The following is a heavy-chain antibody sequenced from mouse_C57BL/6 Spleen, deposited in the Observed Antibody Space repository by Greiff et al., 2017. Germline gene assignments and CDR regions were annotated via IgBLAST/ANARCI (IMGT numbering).Heavy chain of an antibody. V-gene: IGHV1-74*01. J-gene: IGHJ3*01. Sequence: QVQLQQPGAELVKPGASVKVSCKASGYTFTSYWMHWVKQRPGQGLEWIGRIHPSDSDTNYNQKFKGKATLTVDKSSSTAYMQLSSLTSEASAVYYCAMDYYGSSYGFAYWGQGTLVTVSA. CDR1: GYTFTSYW. D-gene: IGHD1-1*01. CDR3: AMDYYGSSYGFAY. CDR2: IHPSDSDT.